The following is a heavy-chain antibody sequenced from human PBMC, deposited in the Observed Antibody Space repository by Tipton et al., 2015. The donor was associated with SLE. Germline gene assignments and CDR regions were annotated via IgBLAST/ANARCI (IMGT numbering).Heavy chain of an antibody. D-gene: IGHD4/OR15-4a*01. CDR3: ARRGILTIPY. CDR2: IYYSGST. J-gene: IGHJ4*02. CDR1: GGSISSSSYY. V-gene: IGHV4-39*07. Sequence: TLSLTCTVSGGSISSSSYYWGWIRQPPGKGLEWIGSIYYSGSTYYNPSLKSRVTISVDTSKNQFSLKLSSVTAADTAVYFCARRGILTIPYLGQGTLVSVSS.